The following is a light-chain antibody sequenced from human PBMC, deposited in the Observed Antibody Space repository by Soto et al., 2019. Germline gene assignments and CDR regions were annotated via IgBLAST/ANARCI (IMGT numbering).Light chain of an antibody. CDR3: QKYNGAHLT. V-gene: IGKV1-27*01. Sequence: DIQMTQSPSSLSASVGDRVTITCRASQGISNYLAWYQQKPGQVPKLLLYAASTLQSGVPSRFSGSGSGTYFTLTIISLQPENVATYYCQKYNGAHLTFGQGTKVDI. CDR1: QGISNY. CDR2: AAS. J-gene: IGKJ1*01.